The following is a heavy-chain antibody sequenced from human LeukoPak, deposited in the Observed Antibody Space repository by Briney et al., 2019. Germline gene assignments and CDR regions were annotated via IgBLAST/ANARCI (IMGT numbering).Heavy chain of an antibody. J-gene: IGHJ4*02. CDR3: AKGTYYYDSSGYYLDY. V-gene: IGHV3-9*01. D-gene: IGHD3-22*01. Sequence: PGRSLRLSCAASGFTFEDYAMHWVRQAPGKGLEWVSGISWNSCSIGYAVSVEGRFTITRDNAKNSLYLQVNTLRAEDTAVYYCAKGTYYYDSSGYYLDYWGQGTLGTVSS. CDR1: GFTFEDYA. CDR2: ISWNSCSI.